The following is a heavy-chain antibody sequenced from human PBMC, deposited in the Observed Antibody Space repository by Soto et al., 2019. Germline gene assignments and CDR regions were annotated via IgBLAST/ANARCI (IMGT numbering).Heavy chain of an antibody. CDR1: GGSINSGGYY. CDR2: IFYSGST. CDR3: ARGYLQSGYSSSWVFDY. J-gene: IGHJ4*02. V-gene: IGHV4-31*03. D-gene: IGHD6-13*01. Sequence: QVQLQESGPGLVKPSQTLSLICTVSGGSINSGGYYWYWIRQHPGKGLEWIGYIFYSGSTYYNPFRSSRVTISADTSENQFSLNLSSVTAADTAVYFCARGYLQSGYSSSWVFDYWGQGTLVNVSS.